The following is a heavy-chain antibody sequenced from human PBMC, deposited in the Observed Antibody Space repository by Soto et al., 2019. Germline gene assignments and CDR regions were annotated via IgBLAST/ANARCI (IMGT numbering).Heavy chain of an antibody. CDR2: ISGSGGST. CDR1: GFTFSSYA. D-gene: IGHD4-17*01. Sequence: EVQLLESGGGLVQPGGSLRLSCAASGFTFSSYAMSWVRQAPGKGLEWVSAISGSGGSTYYADSVKGRFTISRDNSKNTLYLQMNSLRAEDTAVYYCAKDPPFPLRYDDYVGWFDPWGQGTLVTVSS. V-gene: IGHV3-23*01. CDR3: AKDPPFPLRYDDYVGWFDP. J-gene: IGHJ5*02.